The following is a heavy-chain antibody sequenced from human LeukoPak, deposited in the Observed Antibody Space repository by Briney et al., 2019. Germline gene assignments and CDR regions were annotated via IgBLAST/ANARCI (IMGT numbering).Heavy chain of an antibody. J-gene: IGHJ4*02. Sequence: GGSLRLSCAASGFTVSSSYMSWVRQAPGKGLEWVSYIYNDGRTFYADSVKGRFTISRDSSKNTLYLQMNSLRAEDTAVYYCARAFDHHFDYWGQGTLVTVSS. CDR3: ARAFDHHFDY. D-gene: IGHD3-16*01. CDR2: IYNDGRT. CDR1: GFTVSSSY. V-gene: IGHV3-53*01.